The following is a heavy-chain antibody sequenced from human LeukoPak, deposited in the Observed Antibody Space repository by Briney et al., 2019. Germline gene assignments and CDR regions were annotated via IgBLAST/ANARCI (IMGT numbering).Heavy chain of an antibody. D-gene: IGHD5-18*01. V-gene: IGHV3-23*01. CDR2: ISGSGGST. CDR1: GFTFSSYA. CDR3: AKDPLDTAMVTPNWFDP. Sequence: PGGSLRLYCAASGFTFSSYAMSWVRQAPGKGLEWVSAISGSGGSTYYADSVKGRFTISRDNSKNTLYLQMNSLRAEDTAVYYCAKDPLDTAMVTPNWFDPWGQGTLVTVSS. J-gene: IGHJ5*02.